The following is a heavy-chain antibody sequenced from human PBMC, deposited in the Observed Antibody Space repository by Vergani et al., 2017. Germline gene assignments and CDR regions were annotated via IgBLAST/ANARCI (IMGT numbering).Heavy chain of an antibody. CDR3: AKHFRGWGIDY. CDR2: IQFDGSNQ. CDR1: GFTLSNYD. J-gene: IGHJ4*02. D-gene: IGHD3-16*01. V-gene: IGHV3-30*02. Sequence: QVQLVDSGGGVVQRGGSLRLSCATSGFTLSNYDMQWIRQGPGKGLEFVAFIQFDGSNQYYADSVKGRFTLSRDFSKNTLYLQMNSLRIDDTATYYCAKHFRGWGIDYWGQGTQVIVSS.